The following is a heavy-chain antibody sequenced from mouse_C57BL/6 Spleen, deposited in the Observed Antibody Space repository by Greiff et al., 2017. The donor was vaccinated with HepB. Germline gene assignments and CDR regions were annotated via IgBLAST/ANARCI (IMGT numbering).Heavy chain of an antibody. J-gene: IGHJ2*01. CDR1: GFTFSSYA. CDR2: ISSGGDYI. CDR3: TREGPYYYGSSYLDY. V-gene: IGHV5-9-1*02. D-gene: IGHD1-1*01. Sequence: EVKVVESGEGLVKPGGSLKLSCAASGFTFSSYAMSWVRQTPEKRLEWVAYISSGGDYIYYADTVKGRFTISRDNARNTLYLQMSSLKSEDTAMYYCTREGPYYYGSSYLDYWGQGTTLTVSS.